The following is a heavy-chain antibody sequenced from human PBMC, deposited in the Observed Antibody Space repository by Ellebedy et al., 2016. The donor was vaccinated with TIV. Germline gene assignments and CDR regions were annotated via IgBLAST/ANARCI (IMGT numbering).Heavy chain of an antibody. J-gene: IGHJ3*02. V-gene: IGHV3-7*01. Sequence: PGGSLRLSCAASGFTFSASWMTLVRQAPGQGLEWVANINQDGRTTNYVDSVKGRFTISRANAKNSLYLQLNSLRVDDTAMYYCATDKVCFTFDIWGRGTMVTVPS. CDR2: INQDGRTT. CDR1: GFTFSASW. CDR3: ATDKVCFTFDI.